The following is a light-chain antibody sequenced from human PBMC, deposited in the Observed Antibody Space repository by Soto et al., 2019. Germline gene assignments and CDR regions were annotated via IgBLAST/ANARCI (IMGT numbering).Light chain of an antibody. V-gene: IGLV2-14*01. CDR2: EVS. Sequence: QSALTQPASVSGSPGQSITISCTGTSSDVGGYNYVSWYQQHPGKAPKLMIYEVSNRPSGVSNRFSGSKSGNTASLTISGLQAEDEADYYCSSYTSSSTYVFGTGNKLTVL. J-gene: IGLJ1*01. CDR3: SSYTSSSTYV. CDR1: SSDVGGYNY.